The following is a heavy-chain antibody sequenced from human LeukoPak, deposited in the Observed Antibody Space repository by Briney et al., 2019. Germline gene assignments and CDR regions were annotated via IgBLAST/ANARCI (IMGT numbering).Heavy chain of an antibody. CDR2: IIPILGIA. D-gene: IGHD6-19*01. V-gene: IGHV1-69*04. Sequence: ASVKVSCKASGGTFSRYAISWVRQAPGQGLEWMGRIIPILGIANYAQKFQGRVTITADKSTSTAYMELSSLRSEDTAVYYCARDLESSGWYWGHAFDIWGQGTMVTVSS. J-gene: IGHJ3*02. CDR3: ARDLESSGWYWGHAFDI. CDR1: GGTFSRYA.